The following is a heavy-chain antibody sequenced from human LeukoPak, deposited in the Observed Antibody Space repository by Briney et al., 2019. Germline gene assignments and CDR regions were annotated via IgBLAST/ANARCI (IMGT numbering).Heavy chain of an antibody. CDR1: GGSFSGYY. Sequence: SETLSLTCAVYGGSFSGYYWSWIRQPPGKGLEWIGEINHSGSTNYNPSLKSRVTISVDTSKNQFSLKLSSVTAADTAVYYCARSGIAAAGTPRYYYYYMDVRGKATTVTASS. V-gene: IGHV4-34*01. J-gene: IGHJ6*03. CDR3: ARSGIAAAGTPRYYYYYMDV. CDR2: INHSGST. D-gene: IGHD6-13*01.